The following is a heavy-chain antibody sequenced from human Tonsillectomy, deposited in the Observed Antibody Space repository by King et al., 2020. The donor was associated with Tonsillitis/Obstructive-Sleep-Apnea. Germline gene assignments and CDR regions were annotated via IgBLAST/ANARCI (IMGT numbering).Heavy chain of an antibody. CDR1: GYTFTRYA. V-gene: IGHV1-3*01. CDR3: ARERWYSSEEDAFDI. CDR2: INAGNGNT. Sequence: QLVQSGAEVKKPGASVKVSCKASGYTFTRYAMHWVRQAPGQRLEWMGWINAGNGNTKYSHNFQGRVTITRDTSASTAYMELSSLRSEDTAVYYCARERWYSSEEDAFDIWGQGTMVTVSS. D-gene: IGHD6-19*01. J-gene: IGHJ3*02.